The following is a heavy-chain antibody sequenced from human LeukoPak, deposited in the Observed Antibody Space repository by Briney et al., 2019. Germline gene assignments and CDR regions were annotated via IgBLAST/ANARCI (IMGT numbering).Heavy chain of an antibody. J-gene: IGHJ5*02. CDR1: GGSISSGSYY. V-gene: IGHV4-61*02. CDR3: AQGNYDILTGYPPSWFDP. D-gene: IGHD3-9*01. Sequence: NPSETLSLTCTVSGGSISSGSYYWSWIRQPAGKGLEWIVRIYTSGSTNYNPSLKSRVTISVGTSKNQFSLKLSSVTAADTAVYYCAQGNYDILTGYPPSWFDPWGQGTLVTVSS. CDR2: IYTSGST.